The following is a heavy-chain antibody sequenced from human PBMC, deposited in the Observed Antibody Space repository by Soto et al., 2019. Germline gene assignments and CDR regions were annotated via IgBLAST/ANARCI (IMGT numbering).Heavy chain of an antibody. J-gene: IGHJ1*01. CDR3: ARVHSSRRGYFQH. CDR2: IYYSGST. D-gene: IGHD6-13*01. Sequence: QVQLQESGPGLVKPSQTLSLTCTVSGGSIGSGGYYWSWIRQHPGKGLEWIGYIYYSGSTSYNPSLKSRVTISVDTSKNQFSLKLSSVTAADTAVYYCARVHSSRRGYFQHWGQGTLVTVSS. V-gene: IGHV4-31*03. CDR1: GGSIGSGGYY.